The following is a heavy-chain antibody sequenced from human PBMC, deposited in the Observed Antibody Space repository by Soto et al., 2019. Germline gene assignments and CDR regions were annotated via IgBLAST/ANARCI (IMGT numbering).Heavy chain of an antibody. V-gene: IGHV1-46*01. CDR3: ARDWEFGY. Sequence: ASVKVSCKASGYTFTSYYMHWVRQAPGQGLEWMGVINPSGGTTIDPQKFQGRVTVTRDTSTSTAYMELSSLRSDDTAVYYCARDWEFGYWGQGTLVTVSS. J-gene: IGHJ4*02. D-gene: IGHD3-10*01. CDR1: GYTFTSYY. CDR2: INPSGGTT.